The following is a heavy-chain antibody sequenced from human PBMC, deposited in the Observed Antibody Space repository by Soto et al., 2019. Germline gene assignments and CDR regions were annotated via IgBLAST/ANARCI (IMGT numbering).Heavy chain of an antibody. D-gene: IGHD5-18*01. Sequence: QVQLVQSGAEVKKPGASVKVSCKASGYTFTSYAMHWVRQAPGQRLEWMGWINAGNGNTKYSQKFQGRVTITRDTSASTDYMELSSLRSEDTAVYYCARSDTAMAGTWFDPWGQGTLVTVSS. CDR2: INAGNGNT. J-gene: IGHJ5*02. CDR1: GYTFTSYA. CDR3: ARSDTAMAGTWFDP. V-gene: IGHV1-3*01.